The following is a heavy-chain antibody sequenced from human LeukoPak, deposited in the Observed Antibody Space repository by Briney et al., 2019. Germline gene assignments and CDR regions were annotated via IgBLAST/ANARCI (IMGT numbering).Heavy chain of an antibody. D-gene: IGHD3-10*01. CDR3: ARGPFGSGSFLDY. V-gene: IGHV1-8*01. CDR1: GYIFSSND. J-gene: IGHJ4*02. CDR2: MNPNSGDT. Sequence: GASVKVSCKASGYIFSSNDINWVRQAGGQGLEWMGWMNPNSGDTGYTEKFQGRVAMTRSTSITTAYMELSSLRSEDTAVYYCARGPFGSGSFLDYWRQGTLVTVSS.